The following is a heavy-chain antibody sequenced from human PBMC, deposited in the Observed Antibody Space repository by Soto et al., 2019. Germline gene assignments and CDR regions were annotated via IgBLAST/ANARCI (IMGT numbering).Heavy chain of an antibody. V-gene: IGHV3-74*01. CDR1: GFTVSNHW. CDR2: IKTDGTYT. CDR3: ARPKGAAYSAFDV. J-gene: IGHJ3*01. D-gene: IGHD2-21*01. Sequence: EVQLVESGGGLVQPGGSLTLSCAASGFTVSNHWMHWVRHAPEKGLESISRIKTDGTYTEYADSVKGRFTISRDNAKNMQYLPMDSLRHEDTAVYYCARPKGAAYSAFDVWGQGTVVTVSS.